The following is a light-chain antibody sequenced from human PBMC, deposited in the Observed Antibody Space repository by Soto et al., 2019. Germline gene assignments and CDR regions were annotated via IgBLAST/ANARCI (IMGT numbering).Light chain of an antibody. CDR1: QSISSY. V-gene: IGKV1-39*01. Sequence: DIQMTQSPSSLSASVGDRVTITCRASQSISSYLNWYQQKPGKAPKLLIYAASSLQSGVPSRFSGSGSGTXXXXXXSSLQPEDFATYYCQQSYSTLTFGPGTKVDIK. J-gene: IGKJ3*01. CDR2: AAS. CDR3: QQSYSTLT.